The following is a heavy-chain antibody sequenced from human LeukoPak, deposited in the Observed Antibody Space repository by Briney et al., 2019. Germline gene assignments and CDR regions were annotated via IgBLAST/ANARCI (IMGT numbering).Heavy chain of an antibody. CDR2: ISNDGTTE. Sequence: GGSLRLSCVASGFNFSPYAVHWVRQAPGKGLEWVAIISNDGTTESYTDSVKGRFTISRDNSKNTLYLQMHSLRAEDTALYYCAKTNTGYCTSTSCPHIDYWGQGTLVTVSS. V-gene: IGHV3-30-3*02. D-gene: IGHD2-2*03. CDR1: GFNFSPYA. CDR3: AKTNTGYCTSTSCPHIDY. J-gene: IGHJ4*02.